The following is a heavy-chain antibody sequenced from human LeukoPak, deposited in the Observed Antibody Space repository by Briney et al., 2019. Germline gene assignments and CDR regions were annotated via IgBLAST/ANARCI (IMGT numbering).Heavy chain of an antibody. Sequence: ASVKVSCKASGGTFTSYAISWVRQAPGQGLEWMGWISAYNGNTNYAQKLQGRVTMTTDTSTSTAYMELRSLRSEDTAVYYCARGSRHYYDSSGYYYVAFDYWGQGTLVTVSS. J-gene: IGHJ4*02. CDR3: ARGSRHYYDSSGYYYVAFDY. CDR1: GGTFTSYA. D-gene: IGHD3-22*01. V-gene: IGHV1-18*01. CDR2: ISAYNGNT.